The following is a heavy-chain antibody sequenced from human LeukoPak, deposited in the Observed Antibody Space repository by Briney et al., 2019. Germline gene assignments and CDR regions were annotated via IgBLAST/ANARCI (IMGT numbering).Heavy chain of an antibody. CDR1: GFTVSSNY. CDR3: ASEGSRSPSHCSSTSCAHNFDY. D-gene: IGHD2-2*01. CDR2: ISSSSSYI. V-gene: IGHV3-21*01. J-gene: IGHJ4*02. Sequence: TGGSLRLSCAASGFTVSSNYMSWVRQAPGKGLEWVSSISSSSSYIYYADSVKGRFTISRDNAKNSLYLQMNSLRAEDTAVYYCASEGSRSPSHCSSTSCAHNFDYWGQGTLVTVSS.